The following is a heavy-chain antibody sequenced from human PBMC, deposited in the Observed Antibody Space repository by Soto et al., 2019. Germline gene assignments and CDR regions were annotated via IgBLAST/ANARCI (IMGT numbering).Heavy chain of an antibody. CDR3: ARLVESWLYGSGSYSWFDP. V-gene: IGHV1-3*01. CDR1: GYTFTSYA. Sequence: ASVKVSCKASGYTFTSYAMHWVRQAPGQRLEWMGWINAGNGNTKYSQKFQGRLTIARDTSASTAYMELSSLRSEDTAVYYCARLVESWLYGSGSYSWFDPWGQGTLVTVSS. J-gene: IGHJ5*02. D-gene: IGHD3-10*01. CDR2: INAGNGNT.